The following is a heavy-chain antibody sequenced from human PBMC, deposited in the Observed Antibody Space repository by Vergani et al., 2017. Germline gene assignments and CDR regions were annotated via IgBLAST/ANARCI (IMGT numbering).Heavy chain of an antibody. CDR3: ARVLVFWSGYYSYYYMDV. CDR2: ISGSGGST. Sequence: EVQLLESGGGLVQPGGSLRLSCAASGFTFSSYSMNWVRQAPGKGLEWVSAISGSGGSTYYADSVKGRFTISRDNSKNTLYLQMNSLRAEDTAVYYCARVLVFWSGYYSYYYMDVWGKGTTVTVSS. V-gene: IGHV3-23*01. D-gene: IGHD3-3*01. CDR1: GFTFSSYS. J-gene: IGHJ6*03.